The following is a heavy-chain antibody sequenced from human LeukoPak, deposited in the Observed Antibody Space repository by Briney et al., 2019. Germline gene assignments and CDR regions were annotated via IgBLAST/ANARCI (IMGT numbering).Heavy chain of an antibody. Sequence: GGSLTLSCVVSGFTLNSHCMHWVRQAPGKGLVWVSRVDNNGNATTYADSVKGRFTISRDNAKNTLYLQMNSLRAEDTAIYYCARDTPNSGLNVDFDSWGQGALGAVSP. CDR1: GFTLNSHC. J-gene: IGHJ4*02. CDR2: VDNNGNAT. V-gene: IGHV3-74*01. CDR3: ARDTPNSGLNVDFDS. D-gene: IGHD2-15*01.